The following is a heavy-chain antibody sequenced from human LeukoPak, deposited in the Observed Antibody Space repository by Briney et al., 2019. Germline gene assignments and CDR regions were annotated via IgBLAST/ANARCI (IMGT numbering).Heavy chain of an antibody. CDR2: IYYSGST. Sequence: SETLSLTCTVSGGSISSTSYYWGWIRQPPGKGLEWIGSIYYSGSTYYNPSLKSRVTISVDTSKNQFSLKLSSVTAADAAVYYCVIVNAVSVAGSRADYWGQGTLVTVSS. CDR1: GGSISSTSYY. J-gene: IGHJ4*02. V-gene: IGHV4-39*01. CDR3: VIVNAVSVAGSRADY. D-gene: IGHD6-19*01.